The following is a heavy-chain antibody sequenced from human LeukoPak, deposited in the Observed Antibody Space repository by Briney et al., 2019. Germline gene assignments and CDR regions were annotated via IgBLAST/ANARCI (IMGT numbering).Heavy chain of an antibody. V-gene: IGHV3-53*01. Sequence: GSLRLSCTVSGFTVSSNSMSWVRQAPGKGLEWVSFIYSDNTHYSDSVKGRFTISRDNSKNTLYLQMNSLRAEDTAVYYCARGAKFRSYGSGTYYTSLPFDPWGQGTLVTVSS. CDR3: ARGAKFRSYGSGTYYTSLPFDP. CDR2: IYSDNT. D-gene: IGHD3-10*01. J-gene: IGHJ5*02. CDR1: GFTVSSNS.